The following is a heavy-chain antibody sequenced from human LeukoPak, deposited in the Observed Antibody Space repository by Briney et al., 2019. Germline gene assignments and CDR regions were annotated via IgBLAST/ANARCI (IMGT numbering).Heavy chain of an antibody. CDR2: ISSSSSTI. V-gene: IGHV3-48*01. D-gene: IGHD3-3*01. CDR1: GFTFRSYS. CDR3: ARDRGYDFWSGYYLNHY. J-gene: IGHJ4*02. Sequence: GGSLRLSCGAPGFTFRSYSMNSGRQAPGEGPGGGSYISSSSSTIYYADSVKGRFTISRDNAKNSLYLQMNSLRAEDTAVYYCARDRGYDFWSGYYLNHYWGQGTLVTVSS.